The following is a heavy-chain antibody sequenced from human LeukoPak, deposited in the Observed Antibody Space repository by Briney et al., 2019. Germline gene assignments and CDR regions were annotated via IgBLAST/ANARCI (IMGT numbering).Heavy chain of an antibody. D-gene: IGHD2-8*01. CDR1: RYTFSSYD. J-gene: IGHJ4*02. CDR3: ARGSHRGYCTTSDCYTVDY. Sequence: ASVKVSCKAARYTFSSYDINWVRQAPGQGLEWMGWMNPDSGNTGYAQKFQGRVTMTGNTSISTAYMELGGLSSDDTAVYFCARGSHRGYCTTSDCYTVDYWGQGTLVSVSS. V-gene: IGHV1-8*01. CDR2: MNPDSGNT.